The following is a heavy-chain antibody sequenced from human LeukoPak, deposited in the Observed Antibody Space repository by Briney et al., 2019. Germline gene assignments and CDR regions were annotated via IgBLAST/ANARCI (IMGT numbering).Heavy chain of an antibody. Sequence: AAVKVSCKASGYTFTDYYIHWVRQAPGQGLEWMGWINPNSGDTNYAQKFQGWVTMTRDMSISTAYMELSRLRSDDTAIYYCARATGTYWWFDSWGQGTLVTVSS. J-gene: IGHJ5*01. V-gene: IGHV1-2*04. CDR3: ARATGTYWWFDS. D-gene: IGHD1-26*01. CDR1: GYTFTDYY. CDR2: INPNSGDT.